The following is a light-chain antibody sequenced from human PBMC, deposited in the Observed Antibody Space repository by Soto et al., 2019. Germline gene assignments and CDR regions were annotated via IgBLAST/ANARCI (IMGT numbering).Light chain of an antibody. CDR3: QQYNSYSWT. CDR2: DAS. Sequence: DIQMTQSPSSLSASVGDKVTITCRATESVSKWLAWYQEKPGNPPRPLIYDASTLESGVPSRFSGSGSGTEFTLTISSLHPDDFAIYYCQQYNSYSWTFGQGTKVEIK. V-gene: IGKV1-5*01. J-gene: IGKJ1*01. CDR1: ESVSKW.